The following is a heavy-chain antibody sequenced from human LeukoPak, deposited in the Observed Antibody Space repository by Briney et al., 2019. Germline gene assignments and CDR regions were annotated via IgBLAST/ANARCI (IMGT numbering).Heavy chain of an antibody. CDR2: IIPIFGTA. D-gene: IGHD2-15*01. CDR3: AREIGSPKGY. CDR1: GYTFTNFG. Sequence: GASVKVSCKASGYTFTNFGITWVRQAPGQGLEWMGGIIPIFGTANYAQKFQGRVTITADESTSTAYMELSSLRSEDTAVYYCAREIGSPKGYWGQGTLVTVSS. V-gene: IGHV1-69*13. J-gene: IGHJ4*02.